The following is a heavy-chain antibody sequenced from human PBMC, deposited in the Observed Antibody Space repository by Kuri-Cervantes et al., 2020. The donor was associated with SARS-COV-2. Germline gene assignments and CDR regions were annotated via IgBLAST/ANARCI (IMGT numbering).Heavy chain of an antibody. CDR3: ARATAMAPYYYYYYYMGV. Sequence: SQTLSLTCAVSGYSISSGYYWGWIRQPPGKGLEWIGSIYHSGSTYYNPSLKSRVTISVDTSKNQISLKLSSVTAADTAVYYCARATAMAPYYYYYYYMGVWGKGTTVTVSS. CDR1: GYSISSGYY. CDR2: IYHSGST. J-gene: IGHJ6*03. V-gene: IGHV4-38-2*01. D-gene: IGHD5-18*01.